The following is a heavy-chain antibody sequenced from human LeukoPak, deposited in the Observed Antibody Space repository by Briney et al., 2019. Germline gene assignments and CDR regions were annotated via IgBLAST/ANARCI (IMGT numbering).Heavy chain of an antibody. CDR1: GCTFTSYG. J-gene: IGHJ4*02. CDR3: ASGLTGYYNTFDY. D-gene: IGHD3-9*01. V-gene: IGHV1-18*04. CDR2: ISAYSGNT. Sequence: VAAVKVSSKASGCTFTSYGMSWVRRAPGQGLEGMGWISAYSGNTNYAQKLQGRVTMTTDTSTSTAYMELRSLRSDDTAVYYCASGLTGYYNTFDYWGQGTLVTVSS.